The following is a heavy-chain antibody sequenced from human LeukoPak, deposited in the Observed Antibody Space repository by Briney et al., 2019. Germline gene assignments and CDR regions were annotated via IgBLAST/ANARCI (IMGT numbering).Heavy chain of an antibody. V-gene: IGHV1-18*01. D-gene: IGHD6-19*01. CDR3: AGSNGWYAFEV. CDR2: ISAYNGKT. CDR1: GDTFTSYS. J-gene: IGHJ3*01. Sequence: ASVKVSCKASGDTFTSYSIIWVRQAPGQGLAWMGWISAYNGKTNYPQKVQGRVTISTDTSTSTAYMELRSLRSDDTAVYYCAGSNGWYAFEVWGQGTMVTVYS.